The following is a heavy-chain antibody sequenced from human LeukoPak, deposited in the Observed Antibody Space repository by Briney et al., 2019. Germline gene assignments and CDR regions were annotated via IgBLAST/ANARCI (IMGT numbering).Heavy chain of an antibody. V-gene: IGHV1-18*04. CDR3: ARLGYCSSTSCRRFDP. Sequence: ASVKVSCKASGYTFTSYGISWVRQAPGQGLEWMGWISAYNGNTNYAQKLQGRVTMTTDTSTSTAYMELRSLRSDDTVVYYCARLGYCSSTSCRRFDPWGQGTLVTVSS. CDR2: ISAYNGNT. J-gene: IGHJ5*02. D-gene: IGHD2-2*01. CDR1: GYTFTSYG.